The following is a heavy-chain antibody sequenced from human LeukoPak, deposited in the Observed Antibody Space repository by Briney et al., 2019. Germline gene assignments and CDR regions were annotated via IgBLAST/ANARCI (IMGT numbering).Heavy chain of an antibody. Sequence: GGSLRLSCAASELTFSSYWMSWVRQAPGKGLEWVANIKQDGSEKYYVDSVKGRFTISRDNAKNSVYLQMNSLRAEDTAVYYCARALGSSIADYWGQGALVTVSS. J-gene: IGHJ4*02. V-gene: IGHV3-7*01. CDR1: ELTFSSYW. CDR3: ARALGSSIADY. D-gene: IGHD2-15*01. CDR2: IKQDGSEK.